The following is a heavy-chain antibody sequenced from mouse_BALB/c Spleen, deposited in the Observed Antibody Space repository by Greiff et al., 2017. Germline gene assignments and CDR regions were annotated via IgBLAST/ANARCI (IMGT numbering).Heavy chain of an antibody. Sequence: DVMLVESGGGLVQPGGSRKLSCAASGFTFSSFGMHWVRQAPEKGLEWVAYISSGSSTIYYADTVKGRFTISRDNPKNTLFLQMTSLRSEDTAMYYCARGGYAPFDYWGQGTTLTVSS. V-gene: IGHV5-17*02. D-gene: IGHD2-14*01. CDR3: ARGGYAPFDY. CDR2: ISSGSSTI. CDR1: GFTFSSFG. J-gene: IGHJ2*01.